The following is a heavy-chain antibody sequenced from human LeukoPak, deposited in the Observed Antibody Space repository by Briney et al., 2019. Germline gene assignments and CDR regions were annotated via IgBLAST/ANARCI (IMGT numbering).Heavy chain of an antibody. V-gene: IGHV3-30*18. CDR2: ISYDGSNK. D-gene: IGHD3-3*01. Sequence: PGGSLRLSCAASGFTFSSFSMHWVRQAPGKGLEWVAVISYDGSNKYYADSVKGRFTISRDNSKNTLYLQMNSLRAEDTAVYYCAKDSGFLEWLLKDGMDVWGQGTTVTVSS. CDR3: AKDSGFLEWLLKDGMDV. J-gene: IGHJ6*02. CDR1: GFTFSSFS.